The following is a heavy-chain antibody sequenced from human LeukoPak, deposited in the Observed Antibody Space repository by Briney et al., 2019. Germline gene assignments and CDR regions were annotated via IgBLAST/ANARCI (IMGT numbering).Heavy chain of an antibody. D-gene: IGHD6-13*01. Sequence: PGGSLRLSCAASGFTFSDYYMSWIRQAPGKGLEWVSYISSSGSTIYYADSVKGRFTISRDNAKNSLYLQMNSLRAEDTAVYYCARDESYSSGWYPVCYWGQGTLVTVSS. CDR1: GFTFSDYY. V-gene: IGHV3-11*01. CDR3: ARDESYSSGWYPVCY. CDR2: ISSSGSTI. J-gene: IGHJ4*02.